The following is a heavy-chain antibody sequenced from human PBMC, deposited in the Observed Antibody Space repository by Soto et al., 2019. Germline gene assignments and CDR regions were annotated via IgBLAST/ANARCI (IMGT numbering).Heavy chain of an antibody. J-gene: IGHJ4*02. V-gene: IGHV3-23*01. CDR2: IGGSGGST. CDR3: AKGSGKGATWGDFDY. D-gene: IGHD1-26*01. Sequence: EVQLLESGGGLVQPGGSVRLSCATSGFTITKYPMSWVRQAPGKGLEWVSTIGGSGGSTYYADSVKGRFTISRDNSKNTLYLQMNSLRAEDTAGYFCAKGSGKGATWGDFDYWGQGALVTVSS. CDR1: GFTITKYP.